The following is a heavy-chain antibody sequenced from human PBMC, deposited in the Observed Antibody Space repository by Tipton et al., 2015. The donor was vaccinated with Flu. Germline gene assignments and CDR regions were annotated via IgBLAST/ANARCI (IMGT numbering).Heavy chain of an antibody. J-gene: IGHJ4*02. CDR3: ARGQGNSGWRYFDY. CDR2: IYTSGNT. CDR1: GGSLSGYY. D-gene: IGHD6-19*01. Sequence: GSLRLSCNVSGGSLSGYYWSWIRQPAGKGLEWIGRIYTSGNTNYSPSLKSRVTMSVDTSKNQFSLKLSSMTAADTAVYYCARGQGNSGWRYFDYWGQGTLVTVSS. V-gene: IGHV4-4*07.